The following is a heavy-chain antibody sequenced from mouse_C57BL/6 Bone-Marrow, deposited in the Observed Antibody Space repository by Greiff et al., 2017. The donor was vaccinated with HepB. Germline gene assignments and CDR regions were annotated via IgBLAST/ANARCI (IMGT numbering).Heavy chain of an antibody. D-gene: IGHD2-4*01. Sequence: EVHLVESGGGLVQPGGSLSLSCAASGFTFTDYYMSWVRQPPGKALEWLGFIRNKANGYTTEYSASVKGRFTISRDNYQSILYLQMNALRAEDSATYYCARYIYYDYDWYFDVWGTGTTVTVSS. J-gene: IGHJ1*03. CDR3: ARYIYYDYDWYFDV. CDR2: IRNKANGYTT. CDR1: GFTFTDYY. V-gene: IGHV7-3*01.